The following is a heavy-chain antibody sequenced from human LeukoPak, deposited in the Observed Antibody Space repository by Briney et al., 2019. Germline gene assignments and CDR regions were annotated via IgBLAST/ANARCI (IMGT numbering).Heavy chain of an antibody. J-gene: IGHJ4*02. D-gene: IGHD3-22*01. CDR1: GFTFSSYW. CDR2: INSDGSST. V-gene: IGHV3-74*01. CDR3: ARLTYYYDSSGYPYFDY. Sequence: SGGSLRLSCAASGFTFSSYWMHWVRQAPGKGLVWVSRINSDGSSTSYADSVKGRFTISRDNAKNTLYLQMNSLRAEDTAVYYCARLTYYYDSSGYPYFDYWGQGTLVTVSS.